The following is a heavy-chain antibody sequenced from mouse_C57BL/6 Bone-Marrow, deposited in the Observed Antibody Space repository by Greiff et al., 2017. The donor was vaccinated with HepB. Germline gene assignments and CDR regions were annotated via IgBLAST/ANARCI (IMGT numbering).Heavy chain of an antibody. Sequence: QVQLQQPGAELVKPGASVKMSCKASGYTFTSYWITWVKQRPGQGLEWIGDIYPGSGSTNYNEKFKSKATLTVDTSSSKAYMQLSSLTSEDSAVYYCARRGTTVVRYWYFDVWGTGTTVTVSS. D-gene: IGHD1-1*01. CDR1: GYTFTSYW. CDR3: ARRGTTVVRYWYFDV. CDR2: IYPGSGST. J-gene: IGHJ1*03. V-gene: IGHV1-55*01.